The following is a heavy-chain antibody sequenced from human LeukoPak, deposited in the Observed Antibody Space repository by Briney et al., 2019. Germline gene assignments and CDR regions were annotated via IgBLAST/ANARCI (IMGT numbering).Heavy chain of an antibody. Sequence: GGSLRLSCVASGFTFGKYWMSWVRQAPGKGLEWVANIKQDGSEKYYVDSVKGRFTISRDNAKNSLYLQMNSLRAEDTAVYYCAGDYYDSSGYYPEYFQHWGQGTLVTVSS. V-gene: IGHV3-7*03. CDR2: IKQDGSEK. CDR1: GFTFGKYW. CDR3: AGDYYDSSGYYPEYFQH. J-gene: IGHJ1*01. D-gene: IGHD3-22*01.